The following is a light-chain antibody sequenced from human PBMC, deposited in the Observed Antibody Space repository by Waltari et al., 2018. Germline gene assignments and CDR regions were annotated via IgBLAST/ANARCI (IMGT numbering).Light chain of an antibody. CDR2: EAS. Sequence: EIMLTQSPGTLSLYPGERATLSCRASQNIGRYLVWYQQKPGQAPRLLIYEASRRATGIPDRFSGSGSGTDFSLTISRLEPEDFAVYYCQNHERLPATFGQGTKVEIK. V-gene: IGKV3-20*01. J-gene: IGKJ1*01. CDR3: QNHERLPAT. CDR1: QNIGRY.